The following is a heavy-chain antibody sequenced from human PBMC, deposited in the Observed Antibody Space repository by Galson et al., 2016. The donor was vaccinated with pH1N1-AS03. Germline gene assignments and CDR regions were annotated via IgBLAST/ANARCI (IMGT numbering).Heavy chain of an antibody. J-gene: IGHJ1*01. D-gene: IGHD2-2*01. CDR3: ARGAPGDHLLSPLWN. Sequence: SLRLSCAASGFTFSTYCMSWVRQAPGKGLEWVANIKQDGSEKFYVDSLKGRFTISRDNAKNSLYLQMSSLRAEDTAIYYCARGAPGDHLLSPLWNWGQGTRATVSS. CDR2: IKQDGSEK. V-gene: IGHV3-7*01. CDR1: GFTFSTYC.